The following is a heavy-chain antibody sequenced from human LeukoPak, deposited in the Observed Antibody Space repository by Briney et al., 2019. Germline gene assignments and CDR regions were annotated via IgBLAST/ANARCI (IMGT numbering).Heavy chain of an antibody. V-gene: IGHV1-24*01. CDR2: FYPEDGET. CDR1: RYTPTELF. CDR3: ATYLLAAAGDADY. D-gene: IGHD6-13*01. Sequence: ASVKDSRKVSRYTPTELFMHWVRQAPGKRLEWMGGFYPEDGETIYAQKFQGTVTMTADTSTDTAYMALSSLRSEDTAVYYCATYLLAAAGDADYWGQGTLVTVSS. J-gene: IGHJ4*02.